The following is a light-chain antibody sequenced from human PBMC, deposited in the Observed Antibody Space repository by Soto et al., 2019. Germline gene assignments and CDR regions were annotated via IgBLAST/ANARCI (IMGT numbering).Light chain of an antibody. CDR3: QQYDNLPLT. CDR1: QDINNF. V-gene: IGKV1-33*01. J-gene: IGKJ4*01. CDR2: DAS. Sequence: DIQMTQSPSSLSATVGDRVTITCQASQDINNFLNWYQQKPGKAPKLLIYDASDLAAGVPPRFSGSKSGTDFTFTISSLQPEDIATYYCQQYDNLPLTFGGGTKGDIK.